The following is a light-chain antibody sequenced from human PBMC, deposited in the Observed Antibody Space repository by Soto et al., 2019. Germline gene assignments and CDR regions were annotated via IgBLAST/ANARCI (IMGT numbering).Light chain of an antibody. CDR1: QSVLYSSNNKNY. Sequence: DIVMTQSPYSLAVSLGERATINCKSSQSVLYSSNNKNYLAWYQQKPGQPPKLLIYWASTRESGVPDRFSGSGSGTEFTLTISSLQAADVAVYYCQQYYSTPLTFGGGTKVEIK. CDR2: WAS. CDR3: QQYYSTPLT. J-gene: IGKJ4*01. V-gene: IGKV4-1*01.